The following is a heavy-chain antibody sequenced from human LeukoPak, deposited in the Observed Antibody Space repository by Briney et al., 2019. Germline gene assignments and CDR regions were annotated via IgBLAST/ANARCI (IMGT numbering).Heavy chain of an antibody. V-gene: IGHV4-38-2*02. D-gene: IGHD6-19*01. CDR1: GYSISGGYY. CDR3: ARDFGSSGWPTRSGVWFDP. Sequence: SETLSLTCTVSGYSISGGYYWGWIRQPPGKGLEWTGRIDHSGSTYYNPSLKSRITISVDTSKNQFSLKLSSVTAADTAVYYCARDFGSSGWPTRSGVWFDPWGQGTLVTVSS. CDR2: IDHSGST. J-gene: IGHJ5*02.